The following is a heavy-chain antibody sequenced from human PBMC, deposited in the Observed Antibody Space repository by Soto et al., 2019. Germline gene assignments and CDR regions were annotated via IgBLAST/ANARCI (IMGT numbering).Heavy chain of an antibody. CDR3: AREIVVTTRYYYDSSGYPNYGMDV. V-gene: IGHV1-18*01. D-gene: IGHD3-22*01. Sequence: ASVKVSYKASGYSFPSYVISWLRQAPGQGREGMGWISAYNGNTNYAQKLQGRVTMTTDTSTSTAYMELRSLRSDDTAVYYCAREIVVTTRYYYDSSGYPNYGMDVWGQGTTVTVSS. J-gene: IGHJ6*02. CDR1: GYSFPSYV. CDR2: ISAYNGNT.